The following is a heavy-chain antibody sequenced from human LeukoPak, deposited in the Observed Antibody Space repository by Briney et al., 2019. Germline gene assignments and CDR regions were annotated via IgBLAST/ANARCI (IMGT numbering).Heavy chain of an antibody. CDR3: ARGGHFNKGPLDV. Sequence: SETLSLTCAVYGASFSRDYWSWIRQPPGKGLEWIGEINHSGSTNYNPSLKSRVTISVDTSKNQFSLKLSSVTAADTAVYYCARGGHFNKGPLDVWGQGTTVTVSS. J-gene: IGHJ6*02. V-gene: IGHV4-34*01. CDR1: GASFSRDY. CDR2: INHSGST.